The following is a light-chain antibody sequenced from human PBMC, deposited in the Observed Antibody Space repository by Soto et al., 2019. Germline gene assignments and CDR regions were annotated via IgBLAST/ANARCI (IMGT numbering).Light chain of an antibody. V-gene: IGLV4-69*01. J-gene: IGLJ2*01. Sequence: QSVLTQSASASASLGASVKLTCTLSSGHSNYAIAWHQQRPEKGPRYLMKLNSDGSHSKGDGIPDRFSGSISGAERYLTISSLQSEDEADYYCQTWGTGIQVFGGGTKLTVL. CDR2: LNSDGSH. CDR1: SGHSNYA. CDR3: QTWGTGIQV.